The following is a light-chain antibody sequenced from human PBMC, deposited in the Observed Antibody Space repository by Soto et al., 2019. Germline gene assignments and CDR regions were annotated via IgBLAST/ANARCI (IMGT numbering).Light chain of an antibody. Sequence: QSVMAQPASVSGIRGQSNTISCTGTSSDVGGYKHVSWYQPHPGKAPKLRIYDVSNRPSGVSNRFFGSKSDNTASLTISRLQAEDEADYYCNSYASSSTYVFGTGTKVTVL. J-gene: IGLJ1*01. CDR3: NSYASSSTYV. CDR2: DVS. V-gene: IGLV2-14*03. CDR1: SSDVGGYKH.